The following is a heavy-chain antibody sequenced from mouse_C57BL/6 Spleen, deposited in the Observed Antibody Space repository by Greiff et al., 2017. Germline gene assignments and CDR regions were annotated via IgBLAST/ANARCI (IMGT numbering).Heavy chain of an antibody. V-gene: IGHV1-47*01. J-gene: IGHJ4*01. D-gene: IGHD4-1*01. Sequence: VQLQQSGAELVKPGASVKMSCKASGYTFTTYPIEWMKQNHGKSLEWIGNFHPYNDDTKYNEKFKGKAPLTVEKSSSTVYLELSRLTSDDSAVYYCALTGTRGYYAMDYWGQGTSVTVSS. CDR1: GYTFTTYP. CDR3: ALTGTRGYYAMDY. CDR2: FHPYNDDT.